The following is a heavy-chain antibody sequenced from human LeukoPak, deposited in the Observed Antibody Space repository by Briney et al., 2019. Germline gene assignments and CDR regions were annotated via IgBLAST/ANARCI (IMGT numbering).Heavy chain of an antibody. Sequence: SGGSLRLSCAASGFTFSSYWMHWVRQAPGKGLVWVSRINTDGSSTTYADSVKGRFTISRDNPKNTLFLQMNSLRAEDTAVYYCARGSASLMYYSGSYCDYWGQGTLVTVSS. CDR1: GFTFSSYW. D-gene: IGHD1-26*01. J-gene: IGHJ4*02. CDR2: INTDGSST. V-gene: IGHV3-74*01. CDR3: ARGSASLMYYSGSYCDY.